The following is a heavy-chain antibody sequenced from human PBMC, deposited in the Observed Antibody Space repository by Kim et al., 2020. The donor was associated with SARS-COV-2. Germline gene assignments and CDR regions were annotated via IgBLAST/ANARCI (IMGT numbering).Heavy chain of an antibody. V-gene: IGHV3-21*01. CDR2: ISSSSSYI. CDR1: GFTFSSYS. D-gene: IGHD1-26*01. J-gene: IGHJ4*02. CDR3: AREDSGSYRENDY. Sequence: GGSLRLSCAASGFTFSSYSMNWVRQAPGKGLEWVSSISSSSSYIYYADSVKGRFTISRDNAKNSLYLQMNSLRAEDTAVYYCAREDSGSYRENDYWGQGTLVTVSS.